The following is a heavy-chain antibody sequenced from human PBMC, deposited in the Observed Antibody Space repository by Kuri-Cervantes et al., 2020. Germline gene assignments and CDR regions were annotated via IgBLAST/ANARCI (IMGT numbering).Heavy chain of an antibody. CDR3: TTFSKGWLYFDY. CDR1: GFTFSNAW. D-gene: IGHD5-12*01. Sequence: GESLKISCAASGFTFSNAWMSWVRQAPGKGLEWVGRIKSKTDGGTTDYAAPVKGRFTISRDDSKSTLYLQMNSLKTEDTVVYYCTTFSKGWLYFDYWGQGTLVTVSS. CDR2: IKSKTDGGTT. J-gene: IGHJ4*02. V-gene: IGHV3-15*01.